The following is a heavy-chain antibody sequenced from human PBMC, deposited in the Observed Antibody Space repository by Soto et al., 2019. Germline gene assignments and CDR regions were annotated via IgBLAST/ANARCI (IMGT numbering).Heavy chain of an antibody. CDR3: ATLNWGAFDY. V-gene: IGHV1-3*01. CDR1: GFTFSSFP. J-gene: IGHJ4*02. Sequence: QVQLVQSGAEVKKPGASVKVSCKGSGFTFSSFPIRWVRQAPGQRLEWMGWVNVGNGDTRYSPNFQDRVTISRDPSASTVYMNLSSLRSEDTAVFYCATLNWGAFDYWGQGTLVTVSS. D-gene: IGHD7-27*01. CDR2: VNVGNGDT.